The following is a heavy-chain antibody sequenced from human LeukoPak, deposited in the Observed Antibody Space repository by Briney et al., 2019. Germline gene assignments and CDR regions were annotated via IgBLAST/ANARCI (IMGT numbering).Heavy chain of an antibody. D-gene: IGHD3-10*01. J-gene: IGHJ5*02. CDR3: ARSPITMVRGVIPNWFDP. CDR2: ISSSGST. CDR1: GGSISSGDYY. V-gene: IGHV4-30-4*01. Sequence: PSETLSLTCTVSGGSISSGDYYWSWIRQSPGKALEYFGYISSSGSTYYNPSLKSRVTISVDRSKNQFSLKLSSVTAADTAVYYCARSPITMVRGVIPNWFDPWGQGTLVTVSS.